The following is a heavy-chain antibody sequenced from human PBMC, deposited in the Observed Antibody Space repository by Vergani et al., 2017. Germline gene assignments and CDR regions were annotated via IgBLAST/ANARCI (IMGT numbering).Heavy chain of an antibody. CDR3: ARVNTETNGHLYYYYYMDV. J-gene: IGHJ6*03. CDR2: IDHTGRP. V-gene: IGHV4-34*01. CDR1: GGSFTSYH. Sequence: QVQLQQWGGGLLKPSETLSLTCVVNGGSFTSYHWTWIRQSPGEGLEWVGDIDHTGRPDYNPSLKSRLTMSVDKSQTQFSLTLNSVTATDTAIYFCARVNTETNGHLYYYYYMDVWGQGTAVAVS. D-gene: IGHD4-11*01.